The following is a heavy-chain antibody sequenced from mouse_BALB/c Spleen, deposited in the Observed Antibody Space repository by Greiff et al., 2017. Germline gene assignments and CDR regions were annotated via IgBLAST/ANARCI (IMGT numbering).Heavy chain of an antibody. CDR3: ARQRYYGYWYFDV. J-gene: IGHJ1*01. D-gene: IGHD1-1*01. V-gene: IGHV5-6-2*01. CDR1: GFTFSSYY. Sequence: DVQLVESGGGLVKLGGSLKLSCAASGFTFSSYYMSWVRQTPEKRLELVAAINSNGGSTYYPDTVKGRFTISRDNAKNTLYLQMSSLKSEDTALYYCARQRYYGYWYFDVWGAGTTATVSS. CDR2: INSNGGST.